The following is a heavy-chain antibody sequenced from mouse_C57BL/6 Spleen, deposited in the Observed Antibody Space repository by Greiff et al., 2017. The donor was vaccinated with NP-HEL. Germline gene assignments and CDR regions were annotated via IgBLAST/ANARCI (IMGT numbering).Heavy chain of an antibody. CDR3: TWDEEFAY. CDR2: IRLKSDNYAT. V-gene: IGHV6-3*01. Sequence: EVKVEESGGGLVQPGGSMKLSCVASGFTFSNYWMNWVRQSPEKGLEWVAQIRLKSDNYATHYAESVKGRFTISRDDSKSSVYLQMNNLRAEDTGIYYCTWDEEFAYWGQGTLVTVSA. D-gene: IGHD4-1*01. CDR1: GFTFSNYW. J-gene: IGHJ3*01.